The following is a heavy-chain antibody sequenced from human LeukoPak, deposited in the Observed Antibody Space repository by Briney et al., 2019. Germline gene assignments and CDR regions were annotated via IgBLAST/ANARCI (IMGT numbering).Heavy chain of an antibody. CDR2: ISSSSSYI. V-gene: IGHV3-21*01. Sequence: GGSLRLSWAASGFTFSSYSMNWVRQAPGKGLEWVSSISSSSSYIYYADSVKGRFTISRDNAKNSLYLQMNSLRAEDTAVYYCARDNDFWSGSHGWFDPWGQGTLVTVSS. J-gene: IGHJ5*02. D-gene: IGHD3-3*01. CDR3: ARDNDFWSGSHGWFDP. CDR1: GFTFSSYS.